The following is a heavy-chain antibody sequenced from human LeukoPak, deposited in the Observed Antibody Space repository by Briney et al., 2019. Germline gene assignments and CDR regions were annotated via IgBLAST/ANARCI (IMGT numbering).Heavy chain of an antibody. D-gene: IGHD6-13*01. CDR3: ARARYSSKTLDY. J-gene: IGHJ4*02. V-gene: IGHV3-21*01. Sequence: GGSLRLSCAASGFTFSSYSMNWVRQAPGKGLEWVSSISSSSSYIYYADSVKGRFTISRDNAKNSLYLQMNSLRAEDTAVYYCARARYSSKTLDYWGQGTLVTVSS. CDR2: ISSSSSYI. CDR1: GFTFSSYS.